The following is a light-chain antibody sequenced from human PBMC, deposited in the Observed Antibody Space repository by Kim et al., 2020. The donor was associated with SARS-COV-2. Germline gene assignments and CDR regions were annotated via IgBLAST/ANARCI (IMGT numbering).Light chain of an antibody. CDR3: QQHSDWPLT. J-gene: IGKJ4*01. Sequence: WSPVEIVTLSCRASQSVSSNLAWYQQKPGQAPRLLIYAGSNRATGIPARFSGSGSGTDFTLTISRLEPEDFAVYYCQQHSDWPLTFGGGTKVDIK. V-gene: IGKV3-11*01. CDR1: QSVSSN. CDR2: AGS.